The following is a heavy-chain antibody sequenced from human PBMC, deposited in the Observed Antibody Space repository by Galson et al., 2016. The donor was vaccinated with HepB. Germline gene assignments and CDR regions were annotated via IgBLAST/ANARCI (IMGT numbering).Heavy chain of an antibody. Sequence: SVKVSCKASGYTFNNYAITWVRQAPGQGLEWMGWINVYNGYTDYAQKFQGRVTMTTDTSTSTAYMELRSLRSDDTAVYYCARSTGLRWPGAHWGQGTLVTVSA. CDR2: INVYNGYT. D-gene: IGHD4-23*01. CDR1: GYTFNNYA. CDR3: ARSTGLRWPGAH. J-gene: IGHJ4*02. V-gene: IGHV1-18*01.